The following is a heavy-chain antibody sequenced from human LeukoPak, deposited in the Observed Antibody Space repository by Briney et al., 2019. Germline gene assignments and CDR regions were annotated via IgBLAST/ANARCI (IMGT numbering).Heavy chain of an antibody. J-gene: IGHJ4*02. D-gene: IGHD3-10*01. V-gene: IGHV4-30-4*01. Sequence: SETLSLTCTVSGSSINSSSYYWSWIRQPPGKGLEWIGYIYYSGSTYYNPSLKGRVTISVDTSKNQFSLKLSSVTAADTAVYYCARVVMVRGVIITGFDYWGQGTLVTVSS. CDR2: IYYSGST. CDR3: ARVVMVRGVIITGFDY. CDR1: GSSINSSSYY.